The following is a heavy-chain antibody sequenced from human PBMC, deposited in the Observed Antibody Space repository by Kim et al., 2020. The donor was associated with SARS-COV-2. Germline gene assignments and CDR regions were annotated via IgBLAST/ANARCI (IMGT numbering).Heavy chain of an antibody. Sequence: GGSLRLSCAASAFTFSSYWMHWVRQVPGKGPVWVSRINSDGSSTTYADSVKGRFTISRDNAKNTLYLQMNSLRAEDTAVYYCARGISIAMTPALLYWGQG. D-gene: IGHD6-6*01. CDR3: ARGISIAMTPALLY. V-gene: IGHV3-74*01. CDR1: AFTFSSYW. J-gene: IGHJ4*02. CDR2: INSDGSST.